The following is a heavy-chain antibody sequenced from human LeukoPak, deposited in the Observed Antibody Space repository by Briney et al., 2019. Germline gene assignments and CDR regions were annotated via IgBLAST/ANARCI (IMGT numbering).Heavy chain of an antibody. CDR3: ARASPYYYDSSGYYPFDP. CDR2: IYHSGST. J-gene: IGHJ5*02. V-gene: IGHV4-4*02. Sequence: SETLSLTCAVSGGSISSSNWWSWVRQPPGKGLEWIGEIYHSGSTNYNPSLKSRVTISVDKSKNQFSLKLGSVTAADTAVYYCARASPYYYDSSGYYPFDPWGQGTLVTVSS. CDR1: GGSISSSNW. D-gene: IGHD3-22*01.